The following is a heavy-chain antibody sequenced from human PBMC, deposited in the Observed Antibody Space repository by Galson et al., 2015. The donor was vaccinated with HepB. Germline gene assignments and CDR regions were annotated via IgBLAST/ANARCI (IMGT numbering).Heavy chain of an antibody. V-gene: IGHV1-8*01. D-gene: IGHD2-15*01. CDR2: MNPNNGNT. CDR3: VRGWTDCSGGSCYST. J-gene: IGHJ5*02. CDR1: GYTFTSYD. Sequence: SVKVSCKASGYTFTSYDVNWVRQATGQGLEWMGWMNPNNGNTGYAQKFQGRVTMTRNTSISTAYMELSSLRSEDTAVYYCVRGWTDCSGGSCYSTWGQGTLVTVSS.